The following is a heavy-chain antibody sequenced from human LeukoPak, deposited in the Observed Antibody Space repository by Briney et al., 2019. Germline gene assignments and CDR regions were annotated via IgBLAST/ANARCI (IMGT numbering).Heavy chain of an antibody. D-gene: IGHD6-6*01. V-gene: IGHV4-61*02. Sequence: SQTLSLTCTVSGGSISSGSYYWSWIRQPAGKGLEWIGRIYTSGSTNYNPSLKSRVTISADWSKYQFSLKLNSVTAADTAVYYCARTRYSSSSLIDYWGQGTLVTVSS. CDR3: ARTRYSSSSLIDY. CDR1: GGSISSGSYY. J-gene: IGHJ4*02. CDR2: IYTSGST.